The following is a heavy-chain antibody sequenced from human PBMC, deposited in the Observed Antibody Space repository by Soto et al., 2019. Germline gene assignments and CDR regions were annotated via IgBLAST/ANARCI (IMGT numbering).Heavy chain of an antibody. CDR1: GAFISSGAFY. D-gene: IGHD6-6*01. Sequence: SETLSLTCSVSGAFISSGAFYWGWFRQPPGKGLEWIGIFSHSGRTFYNTSLRSRVEISVETLQFSLRLNSVSAADTAIYYCGRGDFPAVVDYWVRGSLVTVSS. V-gene: IGHV4-39*01. CDR2: FSHSGRT. J-gene: IGHJ4*02. CDR3: GRGDFPAVVDY.